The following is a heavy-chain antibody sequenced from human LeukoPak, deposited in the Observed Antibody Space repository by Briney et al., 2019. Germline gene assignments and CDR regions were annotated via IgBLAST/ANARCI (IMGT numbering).Heavy chain of an antibody. CDR1: GGSISSYY. CDR3: ARVQVEGSGYFLDV. CDR2: IYYSGST. J-gene: IGHJ6*04. V-gene: IGHV4-59*08. D-gene: IGHD3-22*01. Sequence: PSETLSLTCTVSGGSISSYYWSWIRQPPGKGLEWIGYIYYSGSTNYNPSLKSRVTISVDTSKNQFSLKLSSVTAADTAVYYCARVQVEGSGYFLDVWGRGTTVTVSS.